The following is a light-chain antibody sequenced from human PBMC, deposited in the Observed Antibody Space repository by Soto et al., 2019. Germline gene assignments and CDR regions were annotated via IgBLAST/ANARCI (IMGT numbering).Light chain of an antibody. CDR1: SSVVGGYNY. J-gene: IGLJ3*02. CDR2: EVS. V-gene: IGLV2-8*01. CDR3: SSFGGSNHVV. Sequence: QSVLTQPPSPSRSPGQSVTISCPGTSSVVGGYNYVTWYQQHPGKAPKLIIYEVSKRPSGVPDHFSGSKSGNTASLTVSGLQADDEADYYCSSFGGSNHVVFGGGTKVTVL.